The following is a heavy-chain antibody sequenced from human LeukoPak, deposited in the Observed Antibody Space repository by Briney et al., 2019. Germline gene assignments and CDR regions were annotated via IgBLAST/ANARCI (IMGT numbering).Heavy chain of an antibody. CDR1: GGSVSSSSYY. J-gene: IGHJ4*02. CDR2: IYYRGST. Sequence: KASETLSLTCTVSGGSVSSSSYYWGWIRQPPGKGLEWIVSIYYRGSTYYNPSLKSRDTISVDTSKNQFSLKLVSVTAADTAVYYCARRGEVTTWEMDFDYWGQGTLVTVSS. CDR3: ARRGEVTTWEMDFDY. D-gene: IGHD4-17*01. V-gene: IGHV4-39*01.